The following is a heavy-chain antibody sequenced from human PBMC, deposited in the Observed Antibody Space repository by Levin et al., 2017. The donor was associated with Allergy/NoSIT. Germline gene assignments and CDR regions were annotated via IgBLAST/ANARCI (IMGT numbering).Heavy chain of an antibody. Sequence: GESLKISCAASGFTFSSYAMHWVRQAPGKGLEWVAVISYDGSNKYYADSVKGRFTISRDNSKNTLYLQMNSLRAEDTAVYYCARGRSVALRVYFDYWGQGTLVTVSS. CDR3: ARGRSVALRVYFDY. CDR1: GFTFSSYA. V-gene: IGHV3-30-3*01. CDR2: ISYDGSNK. J-gene: IGHJ4*02. D-gene: IGHD2-21*01.